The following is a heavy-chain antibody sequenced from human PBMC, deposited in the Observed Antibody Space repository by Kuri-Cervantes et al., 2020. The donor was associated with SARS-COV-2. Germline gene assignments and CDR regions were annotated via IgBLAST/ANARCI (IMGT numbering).Heavy chain of an antibody. CDR1: GFTFSSYA. V-gene: IGHV3-30*01. CDR3: ARDFWWLRTGEPGTFDY. CDR2: ISYDGSNK. D-gene: IGHD5-12*01. Sequence: GGSLRLSCAASGFTFSSYAMHWVRQAPGKGLEWVAVISYDGSNKYYADSVKGRFTISRDNSKSTLYLQMNSLRAEDTAVYYCARDFWWLRTGEPGTFDYWGQGTLVTVSS. J-gene: IGHJ4*02.